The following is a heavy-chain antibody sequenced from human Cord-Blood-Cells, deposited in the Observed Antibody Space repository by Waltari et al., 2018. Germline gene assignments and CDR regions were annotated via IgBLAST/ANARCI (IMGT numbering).Heavy chain of an antibody. V-gene: IGHV3-30*04. CDR1: GFPFSSYA. J-gene: IGHJ2*01. D-gene: IGHD1-26*01. Sequence: QVQLVASGGGVVQPGRSLRLSCAASGFPFSSYALHWVRQAPGKGLEWVAVISYDGSNKYYADSVKGRFTISRDNSKNTLYLQMNSLRAEDTAVYYCAREGGDWYFDLWGRGTLVTVSS. CDR3: AREGGDWYFDL. CDR2: ISYDGSNK.